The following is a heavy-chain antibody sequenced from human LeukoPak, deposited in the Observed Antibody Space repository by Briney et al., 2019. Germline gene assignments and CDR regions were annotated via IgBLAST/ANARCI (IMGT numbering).Heavy chain of an antibody. D-gene: IGHD4-17*01. V-gene: IGHV1-8*01. Sequence: GASVKVSCKASVYTFTIYDINWVRQATGQGLEWMGWMDPNSGNTGYAQKFQGRVTMTRNTSISTAYMELSSLRSEDTAVYYCARGTGDYAFDDYWGQGTLVTVSS. CDR1: VYTFTIYD. J-gene: IGHJ4*02. CDR3: ARGTGDYAFDDY. CDR2: MDPNSGNT.